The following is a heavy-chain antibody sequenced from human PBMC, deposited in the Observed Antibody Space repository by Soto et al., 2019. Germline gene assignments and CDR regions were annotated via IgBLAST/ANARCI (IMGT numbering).Heavy chain of an antibody. J-gene: IGHJ4*02. CDR2: IVGNGGAT. CDR3: ATDYYYDAGSH. V-gene: IGHV3-23*01. CDR1: GFTFSTYA. Sequence: EVQLLESGGGLVQPGGSLRLSCAASGFTFSTYAMTWVRQAPGKGLEWVSGIVGNGGATYYADSVKGRFSISRDNSKNTLYLHMNSLRPEDTAVYYCATDYYYDAGSHWGQGTLVIVSA. D-gene: IGHD3-10*01.